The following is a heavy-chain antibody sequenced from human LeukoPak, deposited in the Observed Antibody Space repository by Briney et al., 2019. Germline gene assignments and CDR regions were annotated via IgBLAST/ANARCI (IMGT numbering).Heavy chain of an antibody. J-gene: IGHJ4*02. CDR1: GLTFSSYG. V-gene: IGHV3-30*18. CDR2: ISYDGNNE. Sequence: PGGSLRLSCAASGLTFSSYGMHWVRQAPGKGLEWVAVISYDGNNESYADSVKGRFTISRDNSKNTLYLQMNSLRAEDTAVYYCAKDWEQLVLLYYFDYWGQGTLVTVSS. D-gene: IGHD6-13*01. CDR3: AKDWEQLVLLYYFDY.